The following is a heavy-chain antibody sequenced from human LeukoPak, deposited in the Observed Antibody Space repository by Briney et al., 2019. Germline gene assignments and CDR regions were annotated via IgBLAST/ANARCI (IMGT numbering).Heavy chain of an antibody. J-gene: IGHJ4*02. CDR3: ARAGGEGYYDSSGKSSFDY. V-gene: IGHV4-4*07. Sequence: SETLSLTCTVSGGSISSYYWSWIRQPAGKGLEWIGRIYTSGSTNYNPSLKSRVTISVDTSKNQFSLKLSSVTAADTAVYYCARAGGEGYYDSSGKSSFDYWGQGTLVTVSS. CDR2: IYTSGST. CDR1: GGSISSYY. D-gene: IGHD3-22*01.